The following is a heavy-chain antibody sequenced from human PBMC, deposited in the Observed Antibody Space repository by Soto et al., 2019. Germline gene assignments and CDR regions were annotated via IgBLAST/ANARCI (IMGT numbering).Heavy chain of an antibody. CDR3: ARYDVDTAMVLDY. Sequence: QVQLQESGPGLVKPSQTLSLTCTVSGGSISSGGYYWSWIRQHPGKGLEWIGYIYYSGSTYYNPSLSSRVTISVDTSKNQFSLNLSSVTAADTAVYYCARYDVDTAMVLDYWGQGTLVTVSS. V-gene: IGHV4-31*03. D-gene: IGHD5-18*01. J-gene: IGHJ4*02. CDR2: IYYSGST. CDR1: GGSISSGGYY.